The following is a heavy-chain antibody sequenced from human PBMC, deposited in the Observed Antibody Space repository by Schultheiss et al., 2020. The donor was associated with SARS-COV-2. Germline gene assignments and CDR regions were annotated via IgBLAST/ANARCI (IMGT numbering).Heavy chain of an antibody. Sequence: SETLSLTCAVYGGSFSGYYWSWIRQPPGKGLEWIGEINHSGSTNYNPSLKSRVTISVDTSKNQFSLKLSSVTAADTAVYYCARTPYGMDVWGQGTTVTSP. CDR2: INHSGST. J-gene: IGHJ6*02. V-gene: IGHV4-34*01. CDR1: GGSFSGYY. CDR3: ARTPYGMDV.